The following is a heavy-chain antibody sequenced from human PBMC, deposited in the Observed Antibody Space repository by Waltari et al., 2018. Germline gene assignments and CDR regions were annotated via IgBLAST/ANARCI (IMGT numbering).Heavy chain of an antibody. D-gene: IGHD3-10*01. Sequence: QVQLQESGPGLVKPSQTLSLICTVSGDSISSDDYFWSWIRQPPGKGLEWIGYIFYSGATYYNPSLKSRLSMSIDTSKNQFSLRLTSVTAADTAVYYCARQTGSGKYYYFDHWGQGTLVTVSS. CDR2: IFYSGAT. CDR3: ARQTGSGKYYYFDH. CDR1: GDSISSDDYF. J-gene: IGHJ4*02. V-gene: IGHV4-30-4*01.